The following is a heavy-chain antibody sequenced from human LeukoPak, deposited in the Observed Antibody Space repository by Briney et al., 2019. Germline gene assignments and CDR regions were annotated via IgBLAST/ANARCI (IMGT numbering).Heavy chain of an antibody. CDR1: GFTVSNNY. V-gene: IGHV4-34*01. D-gene: IGHD5-12*01. J-gene: IGHJ5*02. Sequence: PGGSLRLSCAASGFTVSNNYMSWVRQPPGKGLEWIGEINHSGSTNYNPSLKSRVTISVDTSKNQFSLKLSSVTAADTAVYYCARENVATDFDPWGQGTLVTVSS. CDR2: INHSGST. CDR3: ARENVATDFDP.